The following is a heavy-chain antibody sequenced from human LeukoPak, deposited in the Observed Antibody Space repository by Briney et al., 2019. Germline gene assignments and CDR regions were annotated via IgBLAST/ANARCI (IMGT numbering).Heavy chain of an antibody. CDR2: ISYDGSNK. CDR3: ARVPQFCSGGSCYSYYGMDV. CDR1: GFTFSSYA. D-gene: IGHD2-15*01. Sequence: GRSLRLSCAASGFTFSSYAMHWVRQAPGKGLEWVAVISYDGSNKYYADSVKGRFTMSRDNSKNTLYLQMNSLRAEDTAVYYCARVPQFCSGGSCYSYYGMDVWGQGTTVTVSS. J-gene: IGHJ6*02. V-gene: IGHV3-30-3*01.